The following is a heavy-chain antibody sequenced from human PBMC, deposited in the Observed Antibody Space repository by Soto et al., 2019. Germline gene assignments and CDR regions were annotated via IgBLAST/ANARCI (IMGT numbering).Heavy chain of an antibody. D-gene: IGHD5-18*01. Sequence: ASETLSLTCTVSGGSISSSSYYWGWIRQPPGKGLEWIGSIYYSGSTYYNPSLKSRVTISVDTSKNQFSLKLSSVTAADTAVYYCARRSAMVRFYGMDVWGQGTTVTVSS. V-gene: IGHV4-39*01. J-gene: IGHJ6*02. CDR1: GGSISSSSYY. CDR3: ARRSAMVRFYGMDV. CDR2: IYYSGST.